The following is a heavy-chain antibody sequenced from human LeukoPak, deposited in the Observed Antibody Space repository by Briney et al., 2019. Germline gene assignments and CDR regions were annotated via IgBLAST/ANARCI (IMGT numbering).Heavy chain of an antibody. CDR1: GGSISTSTYN. Sequence: PSETLSLTCTVAGGSISTSTYNWGWIRQPPGKGLEWIGSVYYTGITYYNPSVESRVTISVDTSKNHFSLELNSVTAADTGVYFCARQVRSAVVMCMDVWGKGTTVIVS. CDR3: ARQVRSAVVMCMDV. J-gene: IGHJ6*03. CDR2: VYYTGIT. D-gene: IGHD3-22*01. V-gene: IGHV4-39*01.